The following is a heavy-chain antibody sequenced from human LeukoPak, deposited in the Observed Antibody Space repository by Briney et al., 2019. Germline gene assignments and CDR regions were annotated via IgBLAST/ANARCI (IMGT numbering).Heavy chain of an antibody. CDR3: ARDYPAIDY. D-gene: IGHD3-16*02. CDR1: GGSISGGSYY. V-gene: IGHV4-61*02. Sequence: SETLSLTCTVSGGSISGGSYYWSWIRQPAGKGLEWIGRVHSSWSTTYNPSLKSRVTISLDTSKNQFSLKLSSVTAADTAVYYCARDYPAIDYWGQGTLVTVSS. J-gene: IGHJ4*02. CDR2: VHSSWST.